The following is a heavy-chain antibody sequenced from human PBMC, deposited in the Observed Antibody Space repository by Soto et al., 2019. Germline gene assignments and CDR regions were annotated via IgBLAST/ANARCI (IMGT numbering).Heavy chain of an antibody. CDR1: GGSISSGGYY. CDR3: ARDRKTSSWYGASDYYYGMDV. V-gene: IGHV4-31*03. Sequence: PPETLSLTCNVSGGSISSGGYYWRCIRQHPEKGMEWIGYIYYSGSTYYNPSLKSRVTISVDTSKNQFSLKLSSVTAADTAVYYCARDRKTSSWYGASDYYYGMDVWGQGTTVTVSS. J-gene: IGHJ6*02. D-gene: IGHD6-13*01. CDR2: IYYSGST.